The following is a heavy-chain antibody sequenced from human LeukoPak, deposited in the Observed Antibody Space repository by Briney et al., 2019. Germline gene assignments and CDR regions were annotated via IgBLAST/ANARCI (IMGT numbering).Heavy chain of an antibody. J-gene: IGHJ4*02. CDR3: ARGGSGYYLWGFFDY. V-gene: IGHV4-59*01. D-gene: IGHD3-22*01. Sequence: SETLSLTCTVSGGSISSYYWSWIRQPPGKGLGWIGYIYYSGSTNYNPSLKSRVTISVDTSKNQFSLKLSSVTAADTAVYYCARGGSGYYLWGFFDYWGQGTLVTVSS. CDR2: IYYSGST. CDR1: GGSISSYY.